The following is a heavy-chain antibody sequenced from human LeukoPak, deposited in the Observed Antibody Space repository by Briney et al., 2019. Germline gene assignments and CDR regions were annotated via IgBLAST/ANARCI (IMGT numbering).Heavy chain of an antibody. CDR2: IKSKTDGGTT. CDR3: TTVPWKLWRYFDY. D-gene: IGHD5-12*01. V-gene: IGHV3-15*01. Sequence: GGSLRLSCAASGFTFSNAWMSWVRQAPGKGLEWVGRIKSKTDGGTTDYAAPVKGRFTISRDDSKNTLYLQMNSLKTEDTAVYYCTTVPWKLWRYFDYWGQGTLVTVSS. J-gene: IGHJ4*02. CDR1: GFTFSNAW.